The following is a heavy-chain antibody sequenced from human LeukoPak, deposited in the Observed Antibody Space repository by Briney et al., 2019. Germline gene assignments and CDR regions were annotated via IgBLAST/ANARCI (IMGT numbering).Heavy chain of an antibody. CDR2: INPNSGVS. V-gene: IGHV1-2*02. CDR1: GYTFTGSY. D-gene: IGHD1-26*01. Sequence: ASVKVSCKASGYTFTGSYMHWVRQAPGQGLEWVGWINPNSGVSNYAQKFRGRVTMTEDTSTDTAYMELSSLRSEDTAVYYCATDLVGAIARSAFDIWGQGTMVTVSS. J-gene: IGHJ3*02. CDR3: ATDLVGAIARSAFDI.